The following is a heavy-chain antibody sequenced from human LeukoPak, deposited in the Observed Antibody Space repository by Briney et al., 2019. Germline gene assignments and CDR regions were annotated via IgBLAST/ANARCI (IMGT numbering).Heavy chain of an antibody. D-gene: IGHD7-27*01. CDR3: ARDGEAGYYYYYYMDV. CDR1: GGSISSYY. Sequence: PSETLSLTCTVSGGSISSYYWSWIRQPAGKGLEWIGRIYTSGSTNYNPSLKSRVTMSVDTSKNQFSLKLSSVTAADTAVYYCARDGEAGYYYYYYMDVWGKGTTVTISS. J-gene: IGHJ6*03. V-gene: IGHV4-4*07. CDR2: IYTSGST.